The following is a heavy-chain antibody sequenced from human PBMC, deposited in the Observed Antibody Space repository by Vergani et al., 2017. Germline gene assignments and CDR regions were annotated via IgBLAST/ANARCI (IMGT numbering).Heavy chain of an antibody. CDR1: GYSFRSYW. V-gene: IGHV5-51*01. D-gene: IGHD3-3*01. J-gene: IGHJ4*02. Sequence: EVPLVQSGAEVKKPGESLKISCKCSGYSFRSYWIAWVRQMPGKGLEWMGIIYPADSDTRYNPSFQGQVTISADKSINTAYLQWNSLKASDTAIYYCARYPDSFDYWGQGTLVTVSS. CDR3: ARYPDSFDY. CDR2: IYPADSDT.